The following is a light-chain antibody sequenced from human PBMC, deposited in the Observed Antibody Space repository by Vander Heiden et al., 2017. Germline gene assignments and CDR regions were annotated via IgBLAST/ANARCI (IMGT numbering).Light chain of an antibody. Sequence: QSVLTQPPSASGTTGQRVSISCSGSSSNIGRNTVNWYQQLPGTAPKLLIYSNDQRPSGVPDRFSGSKSGTSASLAISGLQSEDEADYYCAAWDDSLNVVFGGGTKLIVL. CDR1: SSNIGRNT. CDR3: AAWDDSLNVV. CDR2: SND. V-gene: IGLV1-44*01. J-gene: IGLJ2*01.